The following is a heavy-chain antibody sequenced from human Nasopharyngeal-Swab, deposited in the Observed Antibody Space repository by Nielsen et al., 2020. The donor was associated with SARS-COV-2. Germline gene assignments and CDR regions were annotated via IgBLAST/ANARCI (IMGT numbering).Heavy chain of an antibody. J-gene: IGHJ4*02. Sequence: PGKGLEWIGNIDDSGTTFYSPSLKTRVTLSVDTSQNQFTLNLIFVTAADTAVYYCARRVVSPEFYFDYWGQGALVTVSS. CDR2: IDDSGTT. D-gene: IGHD2-2*01. CDR3: ARRVVSPEFYFDY. V-gene: IGHV4-39*01.